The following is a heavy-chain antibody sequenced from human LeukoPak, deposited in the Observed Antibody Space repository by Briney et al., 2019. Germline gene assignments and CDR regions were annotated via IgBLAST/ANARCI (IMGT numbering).Heavy chain of an antibody. J-gene: IGHJ4*02. CDR3: ARDAHTYYYDTSGYYFEY. CDR2: IYHTGGT. Sequence: SETLSLTCAVSGYSISNSYYWGWIRPTPGKGLEWIGSIYHTGGTYYNPSLKSRVTISIDTSKNQFSLNLSSVTAAGTAVYYCARDAHTYYYDTSGYYFEYWGQGALVTVSS. CDR1: GYSISNSYY. D-gene: IGHD3-22*01. V-gene: IGHV4-38-2*02.